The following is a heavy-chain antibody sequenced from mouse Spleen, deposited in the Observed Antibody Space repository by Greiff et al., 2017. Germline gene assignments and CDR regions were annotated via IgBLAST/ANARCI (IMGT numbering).Heavy chain of an antibody. D-gene: IGHD1-1*02. CDR1: GYTFTSYW. Sequence: QVQLQQSGAELAKPGASVKMSCKASGYTFTSYWMHWVKQRPGQGLEWIGYINPSTGYTEYNQKFKDKATLTADKSSSTAYMQLSSLTSEDSAVYYCARFLYGGNAMDYWGQGTSVTVSS. J-gene: IGHJ4*01. CDR2: INPSTGYT. V-gene: IGHV1-7*01. CDR3: ARFLYGGNAMDY.